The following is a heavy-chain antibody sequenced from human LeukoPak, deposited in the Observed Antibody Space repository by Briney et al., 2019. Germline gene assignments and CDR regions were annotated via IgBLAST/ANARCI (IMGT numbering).Heavy chain of an antibody. CDR2: IIPIFGTA. D-gene: IGHD6-13*01. Sequence: SVKVSCKASGGTFSSYAISWVRQAPGQGLEWMGGIIPIFGTANYAQKFQGRVTITADESTSTAYMELSGLRSEDTAVYYCAKDNYGLGGSSWAFDIWGQGTMVTVSS. CDR3: AKDNYGLGGSSWAFDI. J-gene: IGHJ3*02. CDR1: GGTFSSYA. V-gene: IGHV1-69*13.